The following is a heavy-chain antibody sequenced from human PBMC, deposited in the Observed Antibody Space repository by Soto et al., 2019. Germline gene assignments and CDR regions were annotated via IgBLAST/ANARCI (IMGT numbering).Heavy chain of an antibody. V-gene: IGHV4-34*01. J-gene: IGHJ4*02. D-gene: IGHD2-8*01. CDR2: INHSGST. Sequence: SETLSLTXAVYGGSFSGYYWSWIRQPPGKGLEWIGEINHSGSTNYNPSLKSRVTISVDTSKNQFSLKLSSVTAADTAVYYCARGGIVLMVYARDFDYWGQGTLVTVPQ. CDR1: GGSFSGYY. CDR3: ARGGIVLMVYARDFDY.